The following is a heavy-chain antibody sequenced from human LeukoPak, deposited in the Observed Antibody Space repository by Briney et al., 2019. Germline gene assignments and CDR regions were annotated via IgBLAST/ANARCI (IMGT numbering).Heavy chain of an antibody. V-gene: IGHV3-66*01. Sequence: GGSLRLSCAASGFTVSSNYMSWVRQAPGKGLEWVSVIYSGGSTYYADSVKGRFTISRDNSKNTLYLQMNSLRAEDTAVYYCAREESITGTTDYWGQGTLVTVSS. D-gene: IGHD1-7*01. CDR3: AREESITGTTDY. CDR1: GFTVSSNY. J-gene: IGHJ4*02. CDR2: IYSGGST.